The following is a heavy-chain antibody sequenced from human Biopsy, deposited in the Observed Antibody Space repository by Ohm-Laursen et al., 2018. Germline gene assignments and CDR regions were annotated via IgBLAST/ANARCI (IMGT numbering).Heavy chain of an antibody. CDR2: IFYRGST. V-gene: IGHV4-39*01. CDR1: GGSISNNNYY. J-gene: IGHJ5*02. CDR3: ARDYDTSGYYYVS. D-gene: IGHD3-22*01. Sequence: SETLSLTCTVSGGSISNNNYYWGWIRQPPGKGLEWIGSIFYRGSTHYKPSLKSQVNISVDTSKNQFSLKLNSATAADTAVYYWARDYDTSGYYYVSWGQGTLVTVSS.